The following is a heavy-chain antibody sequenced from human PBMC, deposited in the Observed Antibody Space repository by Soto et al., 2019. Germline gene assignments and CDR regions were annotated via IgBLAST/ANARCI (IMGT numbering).Heavy chain of an antibody. J-gene: IGHJ4*02. CDR1: GFTFSNYA. Sequence: EVQLLESGGGLVQPGGSLRLSCAASGFTFSNYAMTWVRQAPGKGLEWVSAISGSGGNTYYADSVKGRFTISRDNSKNTLYLQMNSLRVEDTALYYCAKDGGGLAAAAVRPLGASDCWGQGTLVTVSS. D-gene: IGHD6-13*01. CDR2: ISGSGGNT. CDR3: AKDGGGLAAAAVRPLGASDC. V-gene: IGHV3-23*01.